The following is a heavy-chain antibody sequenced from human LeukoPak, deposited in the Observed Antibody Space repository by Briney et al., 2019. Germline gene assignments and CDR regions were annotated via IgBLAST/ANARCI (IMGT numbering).Heavy chain of an antibody. V-gene: IGHV3-74*01. CDR3: TRRFDY. J-gene: IGHJ4*02. Sequence: PGGSLRLSCAASGFTFSNYWMHWVRQAPGKGLVWVSRINSDGINTSYADSVKGRFTISRDNAKNTLNLQMNSLRTEDTAVYYCTRRFDYWGQGTLVTVSS. CDR1: GFTFSNYW. CDR2: INSDGINT.